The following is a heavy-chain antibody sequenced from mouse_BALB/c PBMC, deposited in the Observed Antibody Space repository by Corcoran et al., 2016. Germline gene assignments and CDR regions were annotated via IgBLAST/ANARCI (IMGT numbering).Heavy chain of an antibody. Sequence: QIQLVQSGPELKKPGETVKISCKASGYTFTNYGMNWVKQAPGKGLKWMGWINTYTGEPTYADDFKGRFAFSLETSASTAYLQINNLKNEDTATYFCARNDGNYHAYAMDYWGQGTSVTVSS. D-gene: IGHD2-3*01. CDR3: ARNDGNYHAYAMDY. V-gene: IGHV9-3-1*01. CDR1: GYTFTNYG. J-gene: IGHJ4*01. CDR2: INTYTGEP.